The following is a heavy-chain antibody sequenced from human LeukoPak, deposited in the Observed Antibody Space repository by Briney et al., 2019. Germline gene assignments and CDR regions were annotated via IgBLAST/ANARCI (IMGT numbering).Heavy chain of an antibody. J-gene: IGHJ4*02. CDR1: GGSISSGSYY. CDR2: IYTSGST. D-gene: IGHD2-21*01. CDR3: ARDSGIPDY. Sequence: SETLSLTCTVSGGSISSGSYYWSRIRQPAGKGLEWIGRIYTSGSTNYNPSLKSRVTISVDTSKNQFSLKLSSVTAADTAVYYCARDSGIPDYWGQGTLVTVSS. V-gene: IGHV4-61*02.